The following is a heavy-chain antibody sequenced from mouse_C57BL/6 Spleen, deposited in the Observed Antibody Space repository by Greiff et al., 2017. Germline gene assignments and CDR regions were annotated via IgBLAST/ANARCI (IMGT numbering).Heavy chain of an antibody. CDR1: GFTFSDCG. CDR2: ISSGSGTT. CDR3: ARRGYGSRFDY. Sequence: DVKLVESGGGLVKPGGSLKLSCAASGFTFSDCGMHWVRQAPEKGLEWVAYISSGSGTTYYADTVKGRFTISRDNAKNTLFLQMTSLRSEDTAMXYSARRGYGSRFDYWGQGTTLTVSS. D-gene: IGHD1-1*01. V-gene: IGHV5-17*01. J-gene: IGHJ2*01.